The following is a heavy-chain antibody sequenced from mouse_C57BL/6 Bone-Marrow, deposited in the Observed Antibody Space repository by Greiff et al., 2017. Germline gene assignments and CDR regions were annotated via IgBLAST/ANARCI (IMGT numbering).Heavy chain of an antibody. CDR2: IDPSDSYT. Sequence: VQLQQPGAELVRPGSSVKLSCKASGYTFTSYWMHWVKQRPGQGLEWIGVIDPSDSYTNYNQKFKGKATLTVDTSSSTAYMQLSSLTSEDSAVYYCASDGYYPSYAMDYWGQGTSVTVSS. D-gene: IGHD2-3*01. J-gene: IGHJ4*01. V-gene: IGHV1-59*01. CDR1: GYTFTSYW. CDR3: ASDGYYPSYAMDY.